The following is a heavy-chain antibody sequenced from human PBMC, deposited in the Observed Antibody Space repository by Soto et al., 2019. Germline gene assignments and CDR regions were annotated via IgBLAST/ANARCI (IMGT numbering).Heavy chain of an antibody. CDR2: INHSGST. Sequence: SETLSLTCAVYGGSFSGYYWSWIRQPPGKGLEWMGEINHSGSTNYNPSLKSRVTISVDTSKNQFSLKLSSVTAADTAVYYCARSIKQRAWQQLVVPFDYWGQGTLVTGSS. D-gene: IGHD6-13*01. J-gene: IGHJ4*02. V-gene: IGHV4-34*01. CDR3: ARSIKQRAWQQLVVPFDY. CDR1: GGSFSGYY.